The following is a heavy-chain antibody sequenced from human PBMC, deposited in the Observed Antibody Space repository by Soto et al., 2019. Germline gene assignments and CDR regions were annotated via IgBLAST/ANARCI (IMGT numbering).Heavy chain of an antibody. Sequence: QVQLQESGPGLVKPSETLSLTCSVSGGSIGSYYWSWIRQPPGKGLEWIGCLYYSGSTNYNPSLKSRVTISVDMSKSQFSLKLSSVTAADTAVYYCARGGWRQIDYWGQGTLVTVSS. J-gene: IGHJ4*02. CDR1: GGSIGSYY. CDR2: LYYSGST. D-gene: IGHD3-3*01. V-gene: IGHV4-59*08. CDR3: ARGGWRQIDY.